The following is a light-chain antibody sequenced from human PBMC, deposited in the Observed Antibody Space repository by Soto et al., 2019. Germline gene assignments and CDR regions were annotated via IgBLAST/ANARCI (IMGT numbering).Light chain of an antibody. V-gene: IGKV3-20*01. Sequence: DIVLTQSPGTLSLSPGDRASLSCRASQSISSNYLAWDQQKPGQAPRLLIYDASDRATGIPDRFSGSGSGTDFTLTINRLEPEDFAVYYCQQYGNSPRTFGQGTKVDIK. CDR1: QSISSNY. CDR3: QQYGNSPRT. CDR2: DAS. J-gene: IGKJ1*01.